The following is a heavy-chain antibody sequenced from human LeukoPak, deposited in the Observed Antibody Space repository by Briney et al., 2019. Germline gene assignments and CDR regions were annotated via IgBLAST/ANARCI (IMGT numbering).Heavy chain of an antibody. CDR2: ISAYNGNT. CDR1: GYTFTSYG. CDR3: ARVGAVGRSGWYDIDY. J-gene: IGHJ4*02. Sequence: ASVKVSCKASGYTFTSYGISWVRQAPGQGLEWMGWISAYNGNTNYAQKLQGRVTMTTDTSTSTAYMELRGLRSDDTAVYYCARVGAVGRSGWYDIDYWGQGTLVTVSS. D-gene: IGHD6-19*01. V-gene: IGHV1-18*01.